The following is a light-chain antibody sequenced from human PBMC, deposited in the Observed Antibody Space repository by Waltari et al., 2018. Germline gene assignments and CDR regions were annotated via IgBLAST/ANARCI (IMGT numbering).Light chain of an antibody. V-gene: IGLV2-23*02. CDR2: DVS. CDR3: CSYAGNYICV. Sequence: QSALTQPASVSGSPGQSVTISCTGASRSIGRYDIVYWYQQHPGNAPKLIICDVSKRPSGVSDRFSGSKSGDTASLTISGLQFEDEADYYCCSYAGNYICVFGGGTRLTVL. CDR1: SRSIGRYDI. J-gene: IGLJ3*02.